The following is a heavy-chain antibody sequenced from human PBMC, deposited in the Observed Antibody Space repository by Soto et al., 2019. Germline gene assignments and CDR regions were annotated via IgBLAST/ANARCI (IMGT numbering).Heavy chain of an antibody. CDR2: ISWDGGST. D-gene: IGHD1-26*01. CDR3: GKDGAITDYTYLDY. CDR1: GFTFDDYS. V-gene: IGHV3-43*01. J-gene: IGHJ4*02. Sequence: EVQLVESGGVVVQPGESLRLSCAASGFTFDDYSMHWVRQAPGKGLEWVSLISWDGGSTYYADSVKGRFTVSRDNSKNSLYLQMNSLTTEDTAFYYCGKDGAITDYTYLDYWGQGALVTVSS.